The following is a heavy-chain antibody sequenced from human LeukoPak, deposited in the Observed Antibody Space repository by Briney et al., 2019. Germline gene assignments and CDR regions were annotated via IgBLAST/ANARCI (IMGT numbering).Heavy chain of an antibody. CDR1: GDSIGSYF. J-gene: IGHJ6*02. CDR3: ARGSQLPRGRTYYYDSSGYYLAPHRYGMDV. V-gene: IGHV4-59*12. CDR2: IYHSGST. D-gene: IGHD3-22*01. Sequence: SETLSLTCTVSGDSIGSYFWSWIRQSPGKGLEWIGHIYHSGSTNYNPSLKSRVTISIDTSKNQFSLKLSSVTAADTAVYYCARGSQLPRGRTYYYDSSGYYLAPHRYGMDVWGQGTTVTVSS.